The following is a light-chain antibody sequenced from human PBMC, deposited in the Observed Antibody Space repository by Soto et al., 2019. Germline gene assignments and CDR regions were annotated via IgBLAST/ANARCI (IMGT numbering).Light chain of an antibody. V-gene: IGKV3-11*01. CDR3: QQRSNRLLT. J-gene: IGKJ4*01. CDR2: DTS. CDR1: QSVSSF. Sequence: EVVLIQSPATLSLSPGERATLSCRASQSVSSFLAWYQQRPGQAPRLLIYDTSHRATDIPARFSGSGSGTDFTLTISSLEPEDFAVYYCQQRSNRLLTFGGGTKVEIK.